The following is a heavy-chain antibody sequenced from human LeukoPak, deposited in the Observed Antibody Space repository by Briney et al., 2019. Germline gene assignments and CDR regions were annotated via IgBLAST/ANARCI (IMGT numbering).Heavy chain of an antibody. Sequence: ASVKVSCKASGYTFTSYGISWVRQAPGQGLEWMGWISAYNGNTNYAQKLQGRVTVTTDTSTSTAYMELRSLRSDDTAVYYCARDYGDYFRRNYYYYGMDVWGQGTTVTVSS. CDR1: GYTFTSYG. V-gene: IGHV1-18*01. D-gene: IGHD4-17*01. CDR3: ARDYGDYFRRNYYYYGMDV. CDR2: ISAYNGNT. J-gene: IGHJ6*02.